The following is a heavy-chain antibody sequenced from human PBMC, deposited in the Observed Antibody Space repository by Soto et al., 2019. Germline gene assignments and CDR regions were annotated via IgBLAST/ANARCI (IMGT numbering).Heavy chain of an antibody. D-gene: IGHD1-26*01. CDR2: AYYSGTT. J-gene: IGHJ4*02. Sequence: SETLSLTCTVSGGSIRNGDYYWGWIRQPPGKGLEWIGYAYYSGTTYSHPSLNSRVSISVDTSENQFSLRLTSVTAADTAVYYCVTVNLVGAAYYFDYWGPGTLVTVSS. V-gene: IGHV4-30-4*01. CDR3: VTVNLVGAAYYFDY. CDR1: GGSIRNGDYY.